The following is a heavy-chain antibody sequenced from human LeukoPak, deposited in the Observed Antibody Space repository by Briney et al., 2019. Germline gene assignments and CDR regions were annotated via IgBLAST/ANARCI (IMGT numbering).Heavy chain of an antibody. Sequence: SVKVSCKASGGTFSSYAISWVRQAPGQGLEWMAGIIPIFGTANYAQKFQGRVTITADESTSTAYMELSSLRSEDTAVYYCARGAYYYDSSGYSYVYFDYWGQGTLVTVSS. D-gene: IGHD3-22*01. J-gene: IGHJ4*02. CDR3: ARGAYYYDSSGYSYVYFDY. V-gene: IGHV1-69*13. CDR1: GGTFSSYA. CDR2: IIPIFGTA.